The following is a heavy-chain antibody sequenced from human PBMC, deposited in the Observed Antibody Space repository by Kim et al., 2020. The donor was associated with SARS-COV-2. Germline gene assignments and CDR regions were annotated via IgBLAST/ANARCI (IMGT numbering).Heavy chain of an antibody. CDR3: ARGSYYDYVWGSYRPGAPTGYYYGMDV. D-gene: IGHD3-16*02. CDR2: INHSGST. V-gene: IGHV4-34*01. Sequence: SETLSLTCAVYGGSFSGYYWSWIRQPPGKGLEWIGEINHSGSTNYNPSLKSRVTISVDTSKNQFSLKLSSVTAADTAVYYCARGSYYDYVWGSYRPGAPTGYYYGMDVWGQGTTVTVSS. J-gene: IGHJ6*02. CDR1: GGSFSGYY.